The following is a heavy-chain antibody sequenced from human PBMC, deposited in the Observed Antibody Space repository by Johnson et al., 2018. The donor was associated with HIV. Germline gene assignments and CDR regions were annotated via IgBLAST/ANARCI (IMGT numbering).Heavy chain of an antibody. Sequence: QVQLVESGGGVVQPGRSLRLSCAASGFTFSSYAMHWVRQAPGKGLDWVAVISYDGSNKYYADSVKGRFTISRDNSKNTLYLQMNSLRAEDTAVYYCARVSKYYDSIRGAFDIWGQGTMVTVSS. D-gene: IGHD3-22*01. CDR3: ARVSKYYDSIRGAFDI. J-gene: IGHJ3*02. V-gene: IGHV3-30-3*01. CDR1: GFTFSSYA. CDR2: ISYDGSNK.